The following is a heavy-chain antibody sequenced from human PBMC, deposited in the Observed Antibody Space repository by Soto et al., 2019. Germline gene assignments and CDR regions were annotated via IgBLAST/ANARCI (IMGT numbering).Heavy chain of an antibody. Sequence: SVTVSCKASGGTFSSYAISWVRQAPGQGLEWMGGIIPIFGTANYAQKFQGRVTITADKSTSTAYMELSSLRSEDTAVYYCAGVKGGRWLQFRGFDYWGKGTRVTVPS. D-gene: IGHD5-12*01. CDR3: AGVKGGRWLQFRGFDY. CDR2: IIPIFGTA. CDR1: GGTFSSYA. J-gene: IGHJ4*02. V-gene: IGHV1-69*06.